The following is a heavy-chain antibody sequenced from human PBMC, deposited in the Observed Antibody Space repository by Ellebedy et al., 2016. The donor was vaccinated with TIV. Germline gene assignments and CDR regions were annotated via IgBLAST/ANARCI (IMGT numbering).Heavy chain of an antibody. V-gene: IGHV5-10-1*01. D-gene: IGHD6-13*01. CDR2: IDPSDSYT. J-gene: IGHJ4*02. CDR1: GYSFTSYW. CDR3: AGVPYSSSPNPDY. Sequence: GESLKISCKGSGYSFTSYWISWVRQMPGKGLEWMGRIDPSDSYTNYSPSFQGHVTISADKSISTAYLQWSSLKASDTAMYYCAGVPYSSSPNPDYWGQGTLVTVSS.